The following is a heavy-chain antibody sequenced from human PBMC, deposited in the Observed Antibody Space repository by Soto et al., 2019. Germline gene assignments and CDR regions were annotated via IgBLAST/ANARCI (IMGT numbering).Heavy chain of an antibody. V-gene: IGHV3-9*01. Sequence: EVQLLESGGGLVQPGRSLRLSCTGSGFKFDEYAMHWVRLIPGKGLEWVAGINWNSANIGYADSVKGRFTISRDNAKSSLYLEMNSLRAEDTALYYCVKGRGSYFVYFGLDVWGQGITVTVSS. CDR1: GFKFDEYA. J-gene: IGHJ6*02. CDR2: INWNSANI. CDR3: VKGRGSYFVYFGLDV. D-gene: IGHD1-26*01.